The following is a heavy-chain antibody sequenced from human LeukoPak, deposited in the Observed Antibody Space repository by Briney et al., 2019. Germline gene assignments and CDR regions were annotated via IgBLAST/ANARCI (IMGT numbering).Heavy chain of an antibody. J-gene: IGHJ4*02. CDR2: ISNSGGST. Sequence: GGSLRLSCAASGYTFSSYAMNWVRQAPGKGLEWVSGISNSGGSTYYADSVKGRFTISRDNSKNTLYLQMNSLRAEDTAVYYCAKETSSSFDYWGQGTLVTVSS. CDR1: GYTFSSYA. CDR3: AKETSSSFDY. D-gene: IGHD6-6*01. V-gene: IGHV3-23*01.